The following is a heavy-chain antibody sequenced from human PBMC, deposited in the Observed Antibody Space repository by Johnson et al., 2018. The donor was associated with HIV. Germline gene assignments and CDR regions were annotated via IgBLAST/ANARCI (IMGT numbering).Heavy chain of an antibody. J-gene: IGHJ3*02. V-gene: IGHV3-15*01. CDR2: IKSETDGATT. CDR1: GFIFSDAW. CDR3: TTEGDAFDI. Sequence: VQLVESGGGLVKPGGSLRLSCAASGFIFSDAWMNCVRQAPGKGLEWVGRIKSETDGATTDYAAPVKGRFSISRDDSRNTLFLQMNSLKTEDTAMYYCTTEGDAFDIWGQGTMVTVSS.